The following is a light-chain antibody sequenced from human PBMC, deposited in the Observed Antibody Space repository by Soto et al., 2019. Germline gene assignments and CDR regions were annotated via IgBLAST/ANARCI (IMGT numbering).Light chain of an antibody. CDR3: QQYGSSLYT. J-gene: IGKJ2*01. CDR2: GAS. CDR1: QSVSNNS. V-gene: IGKV3-20*01. Sequence: EIVLTQSPVTLSLSPGERATLSCRASQSVSNNSLAWYQQIPGQPPRLLIYGASSRTTGIPDRFSGSGSGTDFTLTISRLEPGDFAVYYCQQYGSSLYTFGQGIKLDIK.